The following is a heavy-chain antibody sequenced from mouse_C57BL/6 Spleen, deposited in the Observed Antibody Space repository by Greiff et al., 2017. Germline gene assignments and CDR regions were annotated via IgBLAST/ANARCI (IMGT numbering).Heavy chain of an antibody. D-gene: IGHD1-1*01. V-gene: IGHV1-55*01. J-gene: IGHJ4*01. CDR1: GYTFTSYR. Sequence: QVQLQQPGAELVKPGASVKMSCKASGYTFTSYRITWVKQRPGQGLAWIGDIYPGSGSTNYNEKFKSKATLTVDTASSTAYMQLSSLTSEDSAVYYCAGYYYGSRYYYAMDYWGQGTSVTVSS. CDR3: AGYYYGSRYYYAMDY. CDR2: IYPGSGST.